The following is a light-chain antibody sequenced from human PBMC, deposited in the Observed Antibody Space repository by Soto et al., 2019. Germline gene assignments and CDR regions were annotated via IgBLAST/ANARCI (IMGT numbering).Light chain of an antibody. CDR1: SSDIGGYNY. Sequence: QSVLTQPASVSGSPGQSITISCTGTSSDIGGYNYVSWYQQHPGKAPKLMIYEVRNRPSGVSSRFSGSKSDNTASLIISGLQAEDEADYFCSSYASTSIWVFGGGTELTVL. J-gene: IGLJ3*02. CDR2: EVR. V-gene: IGLV2-14*01. CDR3: SSYASTSIWV.